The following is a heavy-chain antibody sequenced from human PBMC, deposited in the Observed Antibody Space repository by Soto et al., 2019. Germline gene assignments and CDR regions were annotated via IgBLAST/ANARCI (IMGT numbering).Heavy chain of an antibody. V-gene: IGHV3-23*01. J-gene: IGHJ4*02. D-gene: IGHD1-26*01. CDR2: VSIGGST. CDR3: AKRRGAGGNFDY. CDR1: GFTFSSYA. Sequence: DGQLLESGGGLVQPEGSLRLSCAASGFTFSSYAMGWVRQGPGKGLEWVAVVSIGGSTHYADSVRGRFTISRDNSKNTLSLQMNSLTAEDTAVYFCAKRRGAGGNFDYWGQGALVTVSS.